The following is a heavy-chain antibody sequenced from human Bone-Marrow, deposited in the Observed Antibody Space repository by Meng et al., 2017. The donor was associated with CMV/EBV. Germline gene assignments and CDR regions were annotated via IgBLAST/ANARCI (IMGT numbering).Heavy chain of an antibody. D-gene: IGHD4-11*01. CDR1: GGSISSYY. CDR3: ARMTTVTYALDI. Sequence: SETLSLTCTVSGGSISSYYWSWIRQPPGKGLEWIGYIYYSGSTNYNPSLKSRVTISVDTSKNQFSLKLSSVTAADTAGYYCARMTTVTYALDIWRQGTMVTVSS. CDR2: IYYSGST. V-gene: IGHV4-59*01. J-gene: IGHJ3*02.